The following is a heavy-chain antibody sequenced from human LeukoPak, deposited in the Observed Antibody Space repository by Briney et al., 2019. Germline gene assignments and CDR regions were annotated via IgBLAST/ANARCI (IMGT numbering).Heavy chain of an antibody. D-gene: IGHD3-22*01. CDR3: ATFSITMIVVVITGAFDI. CDR2: INPKSGGT. V-gene: IGHV1-2*02. J-gene: IGHJ3*02. CDR1: GYTFTGYY. Sequence: ASVKVSCKASGYTFTGYYMHWVRQAPGQGLEWMGWINPKSGGTNYAQKFQGRVTMTRDTSIHTAYMELSRLRSDDTAVYYCATFSITMIVVVITGAFDIWGQGTMVTVSS.